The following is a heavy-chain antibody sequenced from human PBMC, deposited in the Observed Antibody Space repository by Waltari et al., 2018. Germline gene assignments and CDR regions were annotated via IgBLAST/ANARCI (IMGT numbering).Heavy chain of an antibody. V-gene: IGHV3-53*01. CDR1: GFTGSSTY. Sequence: EVQLVESGGGLIQAGGSLRLSCAASGFTGSSTYMAWVRQAPGKGLESVAISYSHGTTSYADSVKGRFTISRDNSKNTLFLQMSSVRVDDTAMYYCARRLVVAGTLDVFDLWGQGTRVIVSS. CDR3: ARRLVVAGTLDVFDL. D-gene: IGHD2-15*01. J-gene: IGHJ3*01. CDR2: SYSHGTT.